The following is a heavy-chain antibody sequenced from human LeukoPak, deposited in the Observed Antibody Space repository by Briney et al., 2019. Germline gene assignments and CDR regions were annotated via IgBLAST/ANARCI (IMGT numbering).Heavy chain of an antibody. V-gene: IGHV3-30*02. J-gene: IGHJ4*02. CDR2: IQYDGSKK. CDR3: AKDIGSYYDY. CDR1: GFTFSSYW. Sequence: GGSLRLSCEASGFTFSSYWMHWVRQAPGKGLEWVTFIQYDGSKKYYADSVKGRFTISRDNSKNTLYLEMNSLRAEDTAVYYCAKDIGSYYDYWGQGILVTVSS. D-gene: IGHD3-10*01.